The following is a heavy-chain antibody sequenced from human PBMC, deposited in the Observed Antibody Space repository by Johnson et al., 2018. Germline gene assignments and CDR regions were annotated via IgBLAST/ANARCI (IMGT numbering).Heavy chain of an antibody. CDR3: ARREGLGYCSGGSCQSYYYYGMDV. D-gene: IGHD2-15*01. CDR1: GFTFSSYS. Sequence: QVQLVESGGGVVQPGGSLRLSCAASGFTFSSYSMNWVRQAPGKGLEWVAVISYDGSNKYYADSVKGRFTISRDNSKNTLYLQMNSLRDGDTAVYYWARREGLGYCSGGSCQSYYYYGMDVWGQGTTVTVSS. J-gene: IGHJ6*02. CDR2: ISYDGSNK. V-gene: IGHV3-30*03.